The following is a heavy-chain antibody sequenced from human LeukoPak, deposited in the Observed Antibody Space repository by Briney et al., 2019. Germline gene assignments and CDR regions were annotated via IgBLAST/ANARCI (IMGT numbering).Heavy chain of an antibody. Sequence: SVKVSCKASGGTFSSYAISWVRQAPGQGLEWMGGIIPNFGTANYAQKFQGRVTITADESTSTAYMELSSLRSEDTAVYYCAYRSDDFWSGYYTGTDAFDIWGQGTMVTVSS. CDR3: AYRSDDFWSGYYTGTDAFDI. J-gene: IGHJ3*02. D-gene: IGHD3-3*01. CDR1: GGTFSSYA. V-gene: IGHV1-69*13. CDR2: IIPNFGTA.